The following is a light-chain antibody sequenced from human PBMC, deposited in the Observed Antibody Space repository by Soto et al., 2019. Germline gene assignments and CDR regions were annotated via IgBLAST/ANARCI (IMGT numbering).Light chain of an antibody. CDR3: AAWDDSLNAVV. V-gene: IGLV1-44*01. CDR2: TNN. CDR1: SSNIGTNS. Sequence: QSVLTQPPSASGTPGQRVTISCSGSSSNIGTNSVNWYQQLPGTAPKVLIYTNNQRPSGVPDRFSGSKSGTSASLAISGLRSEDEADFYCAAWDDSLNAVVFGGGTKLTVL. J-gene: IGLJ2*01.